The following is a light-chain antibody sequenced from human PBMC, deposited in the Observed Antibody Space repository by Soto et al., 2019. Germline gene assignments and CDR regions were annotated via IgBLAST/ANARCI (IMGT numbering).Light chain of an antibody. J-gene: IGLJ3*02. CDR3: GTWDDSLNGVV. Sequence: QSVLTQPPSASGTPGQRVTISCSGSSSSIGTSAVNWYQQLPGTAPKLLIYGHNQRPSGVPDRFSGSKSGTSASLAISGLQSEDEADYYCGTWDDSLNGVVFGGGTKLTVL. CDR1: SSSIGTSA. V-gene: IGLV1-44*01. CDR2: GHN.